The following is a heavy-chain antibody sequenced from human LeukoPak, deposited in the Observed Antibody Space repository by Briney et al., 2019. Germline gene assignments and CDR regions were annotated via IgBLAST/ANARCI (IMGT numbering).Heavy chain of an antibody. D-gene: IGHD5-12*01. CDR1: GFTFSSYA. CDR2: ISGNGDNT. J-gene: IGHJ4*02. CDR3: ARDSPTIVATITGLDY. Sequence: PGGSLRLSCAASGFTFSSYAMSWVRQAPGKGLEWVSAISGNGDNTYYADSVTGRFTISRDNSKNTLYLQMNSLRAEDTAVYYCARDSPTIVATITGLDYWGQGTLVTVSS. V-gene: IGHV3-23*01.